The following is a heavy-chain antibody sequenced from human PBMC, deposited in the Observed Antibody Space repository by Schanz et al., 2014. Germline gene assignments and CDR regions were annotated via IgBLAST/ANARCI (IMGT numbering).Heavy chain of an antibody. J-gene: IGHJ4*02. D-gene: IGHD3-22*01. CDR3: ARPPHDSSGYYPIDY. Sequence: EVHLLESGGGLVEPGGSLRLSCATSGFSLDIFAVSWVRQAPGKGLEWVSSFNYGGGNRYYADSVKGRFTISSDNSKSTMYLQMSSMRAEGADVYACARPPHDSSGYYPIDYWGQGTLVTVSS. V-gene: IGHV3-23*01. CDR1: GFSLDIFA. CDR2: FNYGGGNR.